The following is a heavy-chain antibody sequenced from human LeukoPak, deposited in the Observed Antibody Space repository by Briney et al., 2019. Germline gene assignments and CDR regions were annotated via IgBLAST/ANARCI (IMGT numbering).Heavy chain of an antibody. J-gene: IGHJ4*02. Sequence: GGSLRLSCAASGFTFSSFGMHWVRQAPGEGLEWVAYIGYTGTDTYYADSVKGRFTISRDNSKNTVHLQVNSPRAADTALYSCARDLTERKYYIAYWGQGTLVTVSP. V-gene: IGHV3-30*02. CDR2: IGYTGTDT. CDR1: GFTFSSFG. CDR3: ARDLTERKYYIAY. D-gene: IGHD2-8*02.